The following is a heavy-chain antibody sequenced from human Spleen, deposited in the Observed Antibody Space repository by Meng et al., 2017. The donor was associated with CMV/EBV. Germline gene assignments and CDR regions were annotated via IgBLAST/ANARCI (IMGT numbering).Heavy chain of an antibody. CDR1: GFTFSNYA. Sequence: SGFTFSNYAMHWGRQAPGKGLEWVALISHDGTDKYYTDSVKGRFTIFRDNSKNTLYLQTNSLRAEDTAVYYCASGKYYYDSSQYFDYWGLGSLVTVSS. D-gene: IGHD3-22*01. J-gene: IGHJ4*02. V-gene: IGHV3-30*04. CDR3: ASGKYYYDSSQYFDY. CDR2: ISHDGTDK.